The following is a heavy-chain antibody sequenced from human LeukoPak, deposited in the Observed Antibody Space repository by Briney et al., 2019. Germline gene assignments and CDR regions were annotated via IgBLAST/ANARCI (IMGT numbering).Heavy chain of an antibody. J-gene: IGHJ4*02. D-gene: IGHD6-19*01. CDR1: GFTFSSYS. CDR3: ARVRAVAGTGFDY. CDR2: ISSSSSYI. Sequence: GGSLRLSCAASGFTFSSYSMHWVRQAPGKGLEWVSSISSSSSYIYYADSVKGRFTISRDNAKNSLYLEMNSLRAEDTAVYYGARVRAVAGTGFDYWGQGTLVTVSS. V-gene: IGHV3-21*01.